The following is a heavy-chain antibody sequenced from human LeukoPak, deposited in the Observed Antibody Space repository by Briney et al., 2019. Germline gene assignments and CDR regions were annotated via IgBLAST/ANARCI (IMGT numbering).Heavy chain of an antibody. CDR2: INTNTGNP. CDR1: GYTFTSYA. Sequence: GASVKVSCKASGYTFTSYAMNWVRQAPGQGLEWMVWINTNTGNPTYAQGFTGRFVFSLDTSVSTTYLQISSLKAEDTAVYYCASGPSYSGSNEYFDYWGQGTLVTVSS. CDR3: ASGPSYSGSNEYFDY. V-gene: IGHV7-4-1*02. D-gene: IGHD1-26*01. J-gene: IGHJ4*02.